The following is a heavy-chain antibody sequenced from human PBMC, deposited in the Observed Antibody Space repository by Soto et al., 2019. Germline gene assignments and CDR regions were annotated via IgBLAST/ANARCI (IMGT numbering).Heavy chain of an antibody. D-gene: IGHD5-18*01. J-gene: IGHJ4*01. CDR3: AKEDTAIVLYVLDF. CDR1: EGTCVSLG. Sequence: GVLQRVSRGVVEGTCVSLGMRRVIKKPGKGLEWVSAISGSGGSTYYADSVKGRFTISRDNSKNTLYLQMNSLRAEDTAVYYCAKEDTAIVLYVLDFWGHGSLVTGTS. CDR2: ISGSGGST. V-gene: IGHV3-23*01.